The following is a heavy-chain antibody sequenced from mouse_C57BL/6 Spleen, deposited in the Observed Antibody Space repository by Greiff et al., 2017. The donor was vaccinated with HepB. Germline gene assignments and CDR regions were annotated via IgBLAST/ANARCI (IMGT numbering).Heavy chain of an antibody. D-gene: IGHD1-1*01. Sequence: QVQLQQSGAELVKPGASVKLSCKASGYTFTSYCMHWVKQRPGQGLEWIGMIHPNSGSTNYNEKFKSKATLTVDKSSSTAYMQLSSLRTEDSAVSYCAWGACYYGSSYYFDVWGRGTTVTVSS. CDR1: GYTFTSYC. CDR2: IHPNSGST. CDR3: AWGACYYGSSYYFDV. J-gene: IGHJ1*03. V-gene: IGHV1-64*01.